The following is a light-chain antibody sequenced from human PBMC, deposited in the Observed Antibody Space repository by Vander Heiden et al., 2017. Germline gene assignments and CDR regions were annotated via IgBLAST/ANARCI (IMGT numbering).Light chain of an antibody. CDR2: DDS. Sequence: SSVLTQPPAVSVAPGQTARITSGGNNIVSKSVHWYQQKPGQAPVLVLYDDSDRPSGIPERFSGSNSGNTATLTIGRVEAGDEADFYCQVWDDSSDHRVFGGGTKLTVL. CDR1: NIVSKS. J-gene: IGLJ3*02. CDR3: QVWDDSSDHRV. V-gene: IGLV3-21*02.